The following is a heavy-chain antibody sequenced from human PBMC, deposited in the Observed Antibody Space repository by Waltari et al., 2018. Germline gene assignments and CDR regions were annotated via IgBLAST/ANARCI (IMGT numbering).Heavy chain of an antibody. CDR1: GASISGETYY. CDR2: IYKTGNT. V-gene: IGHV4-61*02. D-gene: IGHD1-7*01. J-gene: IGHJ4*02. Sequence: QVQLRESGPGLVEPSQTLSLTCTVSGASISGETYYWTWIRQPAGKGLEWIGRIYKTGNTHFNPSLEGRFTIPVYTSKNQFALKLKSVTAADTGVYYCARNGLNRNFQTHWGLGTLVAVSS. CDR3: ARNGLNRNFQTH.